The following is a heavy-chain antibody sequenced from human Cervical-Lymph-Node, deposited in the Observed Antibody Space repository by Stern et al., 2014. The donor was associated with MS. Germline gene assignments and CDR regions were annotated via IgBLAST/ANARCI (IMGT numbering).Heavy chain of an antibody. D-gene: IGHD1-14*01. V-gene: IGHV1-2*06. Sequence: QVQLVQSAAEVKKPGASVKVSCEASGYTFNAYYIHWVRQAPGRGLEWMGRINPNSGETKYEQKFQGRVTMTRDTSNTAYMELSRVTSDDTAVFYCARVTRHFENRLYFGMDVWGQGTTVTVSS. J-gene: IGHJ6*02. CDR2: INPNSGET. CDR1: GYTFNAYY. CDR3: ARVTRHFENRLYFGMDV.